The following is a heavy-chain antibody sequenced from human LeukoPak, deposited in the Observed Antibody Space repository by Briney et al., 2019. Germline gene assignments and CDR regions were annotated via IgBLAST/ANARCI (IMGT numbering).Heavy chain of an antibody. CDR2: ISSSGGST. D-gene: IGHD1-1*01. Sequence: PGGSLRLSCAASGFTFSSYAMSWVRQAPGKGLEWVSSISSSGGSTFYADSVKGRFTISRDNSKNTLYLQMNSLRAEDTAVYFCAKSRSGSANWALQIFDNWGQGTLVTVSS. CDR1: GFTFSSYA. V-gene: IGHV3-23*01. J-gene: IGHJ4*02. CDR3: AKSRSGSANWALQIFDN.